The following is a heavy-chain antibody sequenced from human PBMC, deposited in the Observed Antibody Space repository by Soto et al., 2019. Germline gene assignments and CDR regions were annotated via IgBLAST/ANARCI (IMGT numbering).Heavy chain of an antibody. CDR3: AISPRGTYYYDSSGP. J-gene: IGHJ4*02. V-gene: IGHV1-69*13. Sequence: SVKVSCKASGGTFSSYAISWVRQAPGQGLEWMGGIIPIFGTANYAQKFQGRVTITADESTSTAYMELSSLRSEDTAVYYCAISPRGTYYYDSSGPWGQGTLVTVSS. CDR2: IIPIFGTA. D-gene: IGHD3-22*01. CDR1: GGTFSSYA.